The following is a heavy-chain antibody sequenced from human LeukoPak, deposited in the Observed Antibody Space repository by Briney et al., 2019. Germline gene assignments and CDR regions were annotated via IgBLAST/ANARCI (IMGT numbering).Heavy chain of an antibody. D-gene: IGHD5-18*01. Sequence: GGSLRLSCAASGFTFSSYAMTWVRQAPGKGLVWVSRINSDGSSTSYADSVKGRFTISRDNAKNTLYLQMNSLRAEDTAVYYCARGNGCSYGLDYWGQGTLVTVSS. CDR1: GFTFSSYA. CDR2: INSDGSST. V-gene: IGHV3-74*01. CDR3: ARGNGCSYGLDY. J-gene: IGHJ4*02.